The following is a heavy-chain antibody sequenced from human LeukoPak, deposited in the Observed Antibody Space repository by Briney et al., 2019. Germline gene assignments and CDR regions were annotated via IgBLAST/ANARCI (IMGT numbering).Heavy chain of an antibody. J-gene: IGHJ4*02. V-gene: IGHV4-39*01. CDR2: VYYSGTT. CDR1: GGSISSNSYY. D-gene: IGHD3-10*01. Sequence: SETLSLTCTVSGGSISSNSYYWNWIRQSPGKGLEWIATVYYSGTTYYNPSLKSRATISVDTSKNQFSLKLTSVTAADTAVYYCARHGAQYYSGSESYYTTAFDSWGQGTLVTVSS. CDR3: ARHGAQYYSGSESYYTTAFDS.